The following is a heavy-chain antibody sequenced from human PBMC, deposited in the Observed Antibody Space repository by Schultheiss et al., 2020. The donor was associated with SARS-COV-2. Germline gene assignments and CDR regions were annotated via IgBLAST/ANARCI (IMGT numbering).Heavy chain of an antibody. J-gene: IGHJ5*02. Sequence: SETLSLTCTVSGGSISSGDYYWSWIRQPPGKGLEWIGYIYYSGSTYYNPSLKSRVTISVDTSKNQFSLKLSSVTAADTAVYYCARTSRDTIFGVVTQFDPWGQGTLVTVS. V-gene: IGHV4-30-4*01. CDR3: ARTSRDTIFGVVTQFDP. D-gene: IGHD3-3*01. CDR2: IYYSGST. CDR1: GGSISSGDYY.